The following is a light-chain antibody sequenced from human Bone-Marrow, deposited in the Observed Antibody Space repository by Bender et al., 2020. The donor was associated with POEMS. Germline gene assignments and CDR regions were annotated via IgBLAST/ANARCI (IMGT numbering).Light chain of an antibody. V-gene: IGLV2-23*02. Sequence: QSALTQPASVSESPGQSITVSWYQQHPGRVPKVMIYEDTKRPSGVSDRFSASRSGRTASLTISGLQAEDEADYYCSSYDATTTLFVFGSGTKVSVL. CDR3: SSYDATTTLFV. CDR2: EDT. J-gene: IGLJ1*01.